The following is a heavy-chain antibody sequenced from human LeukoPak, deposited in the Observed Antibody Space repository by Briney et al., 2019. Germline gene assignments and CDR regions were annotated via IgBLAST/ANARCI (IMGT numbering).Heavy chain of an antibody. CDR1: GFTFSNAW. CDR3: TTAAGPYAELDY. Sequence: GGSLRLSCAASGFTFSNAWMSWVRQAPGKGLEWVGRIKSKTDGGTTDYAAPVKGRFTISRDDSKNMLYLQMNSLKTEDTAVYYCTTAAGPYAELDYWGQGTLVTVSS. D-gene: IGHD6-19*01. CDR2: IKSKTDGGTT. J-gene: IGHJ4*02. V-gene: IGHV3-15*01.